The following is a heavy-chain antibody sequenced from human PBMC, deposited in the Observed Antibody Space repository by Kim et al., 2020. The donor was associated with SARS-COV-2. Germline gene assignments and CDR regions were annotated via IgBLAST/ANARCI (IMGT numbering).Heavy chain of an antibody. CDR3: ARDGMYSSGWDYYYYYYGMDV. V-gene: IGHV1-3*01. D-gene: IGHD6-19*01. CDR1: GYTFTSYA. Sequence: ASVKVSCKASGYTFTSYAMHWVRQAPGQRLEWMGWINAGNGNTKYSQKFQGRVTITRDTSASTAYMELSSLRSEDTAVYYCARDGMYSSGWDYYYYYYGMDVWGQGTTVTVSS. CDR2: INAGNGNT. J-gene: IGHJ6*02.